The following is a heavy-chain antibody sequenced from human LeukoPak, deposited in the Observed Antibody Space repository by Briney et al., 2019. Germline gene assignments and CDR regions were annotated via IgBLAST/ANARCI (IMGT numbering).Heavy chain of an antibody. CDR1: GFTFSSYE. CDR3: ASYIVGPILDY. V-gene: IGHV3-48*03. J-gene: IGHJ4*02. CDR2: ISGSGSTI. D-gene: IGHD1-26*01. Sequence: PGGSLRLSCAASGFTFSSYEMNWVRQAPGKGLEWLSYISGSGSTIYYADSVKGRFTISRDNAKNSLYLQMNSLRAEDTAVYYCASYIVGPILDYWGQGTLVTVSS.